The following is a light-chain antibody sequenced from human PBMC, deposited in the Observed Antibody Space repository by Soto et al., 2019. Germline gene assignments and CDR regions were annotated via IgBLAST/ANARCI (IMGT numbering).Light chain of an antibody. Sequence: DIQLTQSPSVLSASVGDTVTITCRASQALSNYLAWYQQKPGKAPKLLIYKASTLKSGVPTRFSGSGSGTEFTLTISSLHPDDFATYYCQQYNILSTFGQGTKVDI. V-gene: IGKV1-5*03. J-gene: IGKJ1*01. CDR1: QALSNY. CDR2: KAS. CDR3: QQYNILST.